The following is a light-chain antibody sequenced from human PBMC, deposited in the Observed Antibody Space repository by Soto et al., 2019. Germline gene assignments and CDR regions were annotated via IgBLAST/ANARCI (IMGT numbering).Light chain of an antibody. CDR1: SSDVGAYTF. J-gene: IGLJ1*01. CDR2: DVS. Sequence: QSALTQPASVSGSPGQSITISCTGTSSDVGAYTFVSWYQQHPDKVPKLMIFDVSSRPSGVSDRFSGSKSSNTASLTISGLQPEDEADYYCSSYTSSSTHVFGSGTKVTVL. CDR3: SSYTSSSTHV. V-gene: IGLV2-14*03.